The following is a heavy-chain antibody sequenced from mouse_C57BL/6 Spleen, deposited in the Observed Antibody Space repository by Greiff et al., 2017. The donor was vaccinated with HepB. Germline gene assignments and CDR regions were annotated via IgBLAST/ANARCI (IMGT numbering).Heavy chain of an antibody. CDR1: GFNIKDYY. D-gene: IGHD2-2*01. Sequence: EVKLQQSGAELVRPGASVKLSCTASGFNIKDYYMHWVKQRPEQGLEWIGRIDPEDGDTEYAPKFQGKATMTADTSSNTAYLQLSSLTSEDTAVYYCTTIYYGYDGWFAYWGQGTLVTVSA. CDR2: IDPEDGDT. J-gene: IGHJ3*01. V-gene: IGHV14-1*01. CDR3: TTIYYGYDGWFAY.